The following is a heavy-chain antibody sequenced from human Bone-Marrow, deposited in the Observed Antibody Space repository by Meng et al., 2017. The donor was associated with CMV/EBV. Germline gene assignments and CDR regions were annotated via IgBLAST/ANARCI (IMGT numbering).Heavy chain of an antibody. CDR2: IYHSGST. Sequence: SETLSLTCTVSGGSISSYYWSWIRQPPGKGLEWIGSIYHSGSTYYNPSLKSRVTISVDTSKNQFSLKLSSVTAADTAVYYCGSGGSYYPYYFDYWGQGTLVTVSS. CDR3: GSGGSYYPYYFDY. CDR1: GGSISSYY. V-gene: IGHV4-59*04. J-gene: IGHJ4*02. D-gene: IGHD1-26*01.